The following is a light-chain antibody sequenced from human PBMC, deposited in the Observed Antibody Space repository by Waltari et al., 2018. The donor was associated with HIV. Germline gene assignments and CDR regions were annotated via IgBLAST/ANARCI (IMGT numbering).Light chain of an antibody. CDR3: LQHATLPYT. J-gene: IGKJ2*01. Sequence: EIVLTQSPATLSLSPGGRASLSCRASQSVNNGYLAWYRWKPGQAPRLVIYGPSRRATGVPDRFTGSGSGTDFTLTISRLQPEDFAVYYCLQHATLPYTFGQGTKLEI. CDR2: GPS. V-gene: IGKV3-20*01. CDR1: QSVNNGY.